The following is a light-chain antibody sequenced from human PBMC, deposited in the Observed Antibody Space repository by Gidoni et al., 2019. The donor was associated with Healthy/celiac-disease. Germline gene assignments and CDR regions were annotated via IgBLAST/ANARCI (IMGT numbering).Light chain of an antibody. CDR1: QSVSSSY. CDR3: QQYGSSHGYT. V-gene: IGKV3-20*01. Sequence: DIVLTQSTGTLSLSPGERATLSCRASQSVSSSYLAWYQQKPGQSPRLLIYGASSRATGIPDRFSGSGSGTDFTLTISRLEPEDFAVYYCQQYGSSHGYTFGQGTKLEIK. J-gene: IGKJ2*01. CDR2: GAS.